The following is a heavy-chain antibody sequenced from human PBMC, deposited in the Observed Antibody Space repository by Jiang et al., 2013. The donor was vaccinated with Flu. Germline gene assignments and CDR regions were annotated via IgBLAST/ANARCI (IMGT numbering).Heavy chain of an antibody. CDR2: INPSGGST. CDR1: GYTFTSYY. CDR3: ARDLELSREGIVVVVAATRPAY. D-gene: IGHD2-15*01. J-gene: IGHJ4*02. V-gene: IGHV1-46*01. Sequence: SGAEVKKPGASVKVSCKASGYTFTSYYMHWVRQAPGQGLEWMGIINPSGGSTSYAQKFQGRVTMTRDTSTSTVYMELSSLRSEDTAVYYCARDLELSREGIVVVVAATRPAYWGQGTLVTVSS.